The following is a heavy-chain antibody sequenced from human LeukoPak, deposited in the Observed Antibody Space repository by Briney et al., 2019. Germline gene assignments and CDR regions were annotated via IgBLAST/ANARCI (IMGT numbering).Heavy chain of an antibody. CDR3: ARGYSYGPKADAFDI. CDR2: IYHSGST. CDR1: GGSISSGGYY. D-gene: IGHD5-18*01. V-gene: IGHV4-30-2*01. J-gene: IGHJ3*02. Sequence: SETLSLTCTVSGGSISSGGYYWSWIRQPPGKGLEWIGYIYHSGSTYYNPSLKSRVTISVDRSKNQFSLKLSSVTAADTAVYYCARGYSYGPKADAFDIWGQGTMVTVSS.